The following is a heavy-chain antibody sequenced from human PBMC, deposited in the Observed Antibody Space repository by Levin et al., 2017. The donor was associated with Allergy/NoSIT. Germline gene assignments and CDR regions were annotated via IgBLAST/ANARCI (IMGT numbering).Heavy chain of an antibody. CDR3: ARERGIATRRDY. CDR1: GFTFSSYE. J-gene: IGHJ4*02. CDR2: ISSSGSTI. D-gene: IGHD6-13*01. Sequence: GGSLRLSCAASGFTFSSYEMNWVRQAPGKGLEWVSYISSSGSTIYYADSVKGRFTISRDNAKNSLYLQMNSLRAEDTAVYYCARERGIATRRDYWGQGTLVTVSS. V-gene: IGHV3-48*03.